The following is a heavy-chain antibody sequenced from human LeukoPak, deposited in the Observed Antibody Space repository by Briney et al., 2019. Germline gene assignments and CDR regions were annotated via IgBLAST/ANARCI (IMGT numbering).Heavy chain of an antibody. D-gene: IGHD4-17*01. CDR2: ISSSSSYI. CDR3: ARGARKGDDYGGFFDY. V-gene: IGHV3-21*01. J-gene: IGHJ4*02. CDR1: GFTFSSYS. Sequence: GGSLRLSCAASGFTFSSYSMNWVRQAPGKGLEWVSSISSSSSYIYYADSVEGRFTISRDNSKNTLYLQMNSLRAEDTAVYYCARGARKGDDYGGFFDYWGQGTLVTVSS.